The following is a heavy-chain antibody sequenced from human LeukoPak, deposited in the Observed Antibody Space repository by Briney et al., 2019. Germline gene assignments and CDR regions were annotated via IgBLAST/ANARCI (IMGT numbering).Heavy chain of an antibody. CDR1: GFTFSSYS. V-gene: IGHV3-21*01. Sequence: GGSLRLSCAASGFTFSSYSMNWVRQAPGKGLEWVSSISSSSSYIYYADSVKGRFTISRDNAKNSLYLQMNNLRAEDTDVYYCARGVQLWHWFDPRGQETLVTDSS. J-gene: IGHJ5*02. D-gene: IGHD5-18*01. CDR3: ARGVQLWHWFDP. CDR2: ISSSSSYI.